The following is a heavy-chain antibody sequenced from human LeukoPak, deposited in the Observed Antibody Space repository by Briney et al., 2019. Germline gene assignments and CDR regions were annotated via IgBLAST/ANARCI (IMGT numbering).Heavy chain of an antibody. Sequence: GGSLRLSCAASGFTFSSYAMHWVRQAAGKGLEWVAVISYDGSNKYYADSVKGRFTISRDNSKNTLYLQMNSLRAEDAAVYYCRGGGPYYFDYWGQGTLVTVSS. D-gene: IGHD4-23*01. CDR1: GFTFSSYA. CDR2: ISYDGSNK. CDR3: RGGGPYYFDY. V-gene: IGHV3-30-3*01. J-gene: IGHJ4*02.